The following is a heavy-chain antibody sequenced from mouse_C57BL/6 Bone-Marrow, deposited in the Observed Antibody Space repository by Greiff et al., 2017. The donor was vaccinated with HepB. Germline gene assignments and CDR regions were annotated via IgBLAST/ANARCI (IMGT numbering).Heavy chain of an antibody. V-gene: IGHV3-6*01. Sequence: EVQLQESGPGLVKPSQSLSLTCSVTGYSITSGYYWNWIRQFPGNKLEWMGYISYDGSNNYNPSLKNRISITRDTSKNQFFLKLNSVTTEDTATYYCAREGGYYGGFAYWGQGTLVTVSA. CDR2: ISYDGSN. J-gene: IGHJ3*01. CDR3: AREGGYYGGFAY. CDR1: GYSITSGYY. D-gene: IGHD1-1*02.